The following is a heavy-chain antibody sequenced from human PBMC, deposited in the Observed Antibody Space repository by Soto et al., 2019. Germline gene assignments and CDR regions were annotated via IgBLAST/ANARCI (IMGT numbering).Heavy chain of an antibody. J-gene: IGHJ5*02. V-gene: IGHV1-69*15. D-gene: IGHD5-12*01. CDR2: IMPIFGTT. CDR1: GGTFSNYA. CDR3: AKDGGADGYFGNWLDP. Sequence: QVHLVQSGAEVKKPGSSVNVSCKASGGTFSNYAITWVRQAPGQGLEWVGRIMPIFGTTNVAQKFQGRVRVTADESTTTAYMELSGLRSDDTAVYYCAKDGGADGYFGNWLDPWGQGTLVTVSS.